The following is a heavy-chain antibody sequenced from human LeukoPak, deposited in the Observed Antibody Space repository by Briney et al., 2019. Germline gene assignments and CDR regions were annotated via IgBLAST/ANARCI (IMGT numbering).Heavy chain of an antibody. CDR1: GFTFSGYA. J-gene: IGHJ4*02. Sequence: GGSLRLSCEASGFTFSGYAMSWVRQAPGKGLEWVSSINAFGARTYYADSVKGRFTISRDNSKNALYLQMNSLRAEDTALYYCAKVALGYCSGSSCYYFDYGGQGTLVTVSS. CDR3: AKVALGYCSGSSCYYFDY. D-gene: IGHD2-15*01. CDR2: INAFGART. V-gene: IGHV3-23*01.